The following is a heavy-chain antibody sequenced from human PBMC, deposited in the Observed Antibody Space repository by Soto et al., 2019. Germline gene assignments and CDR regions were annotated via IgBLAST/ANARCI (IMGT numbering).Heavy chain of an antibody. Sequence: QVQLVESGGGVVQPGRSLRLSCAASGFTFSSYGMHWVRQAPGKGLEWVAVLWYDGSNKYYADSVKGRFTISRDNSKNTLYLQMNSLRAEDTAVYYCARGTPSTVTLFDPWGQGTLVTVSS. CDR3: ARGTPSTVTLFDP. J-gene: IGHJ5*02. CDR1: GFTFSSYG. V-gene: IGHV3-33*01. D-gene: IGHD4-17*01. CDR2: LWYDGSNK.